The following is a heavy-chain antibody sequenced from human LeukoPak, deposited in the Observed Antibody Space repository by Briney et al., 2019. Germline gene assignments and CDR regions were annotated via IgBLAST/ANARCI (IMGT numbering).Heavy chain of an antibody. CDR2: MNPNSGNT. Sequence: SVKVSFKASGYTFSSYDINWVRQAPGQGLERMGWMNPNSGNTGSAQKFQGRVTMTRSTSISTAYMELSSLRSEDTAVYYCASPTKRDTVAGQYSGSIRHYYGMDVWGQGTTVTVSS. V-gene: IGHV1-8*01. CDR1: GYTFSSYD. J-gene: IGHJ6*02. D-gene: IGHD5-12*01. CDR3: ASPTKRDTVAGQYSGSIRHYYGMDV.